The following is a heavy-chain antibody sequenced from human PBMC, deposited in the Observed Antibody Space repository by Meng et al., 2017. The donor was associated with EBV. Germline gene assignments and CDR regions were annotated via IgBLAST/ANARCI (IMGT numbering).Heavy chain of an antibody. CDR3: ARPFPSWQSPRLDPFGA. D-gene: IGHD6-19*01. J-gene: IGHJ5*02. Sequence: QLQLRESGPGQVXXXXXLXLTXTXSGDSISSFYDWGWIRQPPGRGLEWIGSVHYTGSTYYSPSLKSRVTVSVDTSKNQFSLRLTSVTAADTAVYYCARPFPSWQSPRLDPFGAWGQGTMVTVSS. V-gene: IGHV4-39*01. CDR2: VHYTGST. CDR1: GDSISSFYD.